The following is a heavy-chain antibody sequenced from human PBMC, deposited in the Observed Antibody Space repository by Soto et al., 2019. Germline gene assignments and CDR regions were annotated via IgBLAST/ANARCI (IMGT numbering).Heavy chain of an antibody. CDR3: ARGFRDYYGSGSQSEYNWFDP. CDR1: GGSFSGYY. D-gene: IGHD3-10*01. J-gene: IGHJ5*02. CDR2: INHSGST. V-gene: IGHV4-34*01. Sequence: PSETLSLTCAVYGGSFSGYYWSWIRQPPGKGLEWIGEINHSGSTNYNPSLKSRVAISVDTSKNQFSLKLSSVTAADTAVYYCARGFRDYYGSGSQSEYNWFDPWGQGTLVTVSS.